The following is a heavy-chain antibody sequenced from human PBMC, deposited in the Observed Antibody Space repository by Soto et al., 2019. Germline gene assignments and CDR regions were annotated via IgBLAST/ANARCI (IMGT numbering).Heavy chain of an antibody. CDR2: ISAYNGNT. Sequence: ASVKVSCKASGYTFTSYGISWVRQAPGQGLEWMGWISAYNGNTNYAQKLQGRVTMTTDTSTSTAYMELRSLRSDDTAVYYCARDNRCSCGSCYDYYYYGIDVWAQGTTVTVSS. CDR3: ARDNRCSCGSCYDYYYYGIDV. J-gene: IGHJ6*02. CDR1: GYTFTSYG. V-gene: IGHV1-18*01. D-gene: IGHD2-15*01.